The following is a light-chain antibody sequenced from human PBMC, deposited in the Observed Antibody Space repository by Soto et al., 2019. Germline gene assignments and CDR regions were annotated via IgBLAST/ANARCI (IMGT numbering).Light chain of an antibody. Sequence: DIQLTQSPSFLSAFVGDTVTITCRACQAMSTYLAWYQQKPGKVPKLLIRSASTLQSGVPPRFSGGGSGTEFTLTISTLQPDDSGIYYCQQLNGYQLAFGGGTNVEIK. J-gene: IGKJ4*01. CDR2: SAS. CDR1: QAMSTY. CDR3: QQLNGYQLA. V-gene: IGKV1-9*01.